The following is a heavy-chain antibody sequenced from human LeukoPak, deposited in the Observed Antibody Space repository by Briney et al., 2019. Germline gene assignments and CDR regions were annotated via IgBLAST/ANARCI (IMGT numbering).Heavy chain of an antibody. D-gene: IGHD3-22*01. V-gene: IGHV3-48*03. J-gene: IGHJ3*02. Sequence: GGSLRLSCAASGFTFSSYEMNWVRQAPGKGLEWVSYISSSGSTIYYADSVKGRFTISRDNAKNSLYLQMNSLRDEDTAVYYCARGYYYDSSGYYRTNDAFDIWGQGTMVTVSS. CDR2: ISSSGSTI. CDR3: ARGYYYDSSGYYRTNDAFDI. CDR1: GFTFSSYE.